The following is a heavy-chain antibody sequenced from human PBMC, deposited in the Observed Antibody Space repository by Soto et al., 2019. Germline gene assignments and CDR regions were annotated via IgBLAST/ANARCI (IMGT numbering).Heavy chain of an antibody. Sequence: QVQLVQSGAEVKKPGASVKVSCKVSGYTLTELSMHWVRQAPGKGLEWMGGFDPEDGETIYAQKLQGRVTMTEDTSTDGAYMELSSLRSEDAAVYYCAAGHPSSGYWGQGALVTVSS. CDR2: FDPEDGET. J-gene: IGHJ4*02. V-gene: IGHV1-24*01. CDR3: AAGHPSSGY. CDR1: GYTLTELS.